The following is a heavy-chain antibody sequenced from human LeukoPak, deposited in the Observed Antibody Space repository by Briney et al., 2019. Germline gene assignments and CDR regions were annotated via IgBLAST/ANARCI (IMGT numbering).Heavy chain of an antibody. V-gene: IGHV3-7*01. CDR3: ARGGWYPDY. Sequence: QAGGSLRLSCVASGFTFSSSWMSWVRQPPGKGLEWVAYIKQDGSEQHYVDSVKGRFTISRDNAKNSLYLQMNSHRVEDTAVFYCARGGWYPDYWGLGTLVTVSS. CDR2: IKQDGSEQ. J-gene: IGHJ4*02. CDR1: GFTFSSSW. D-gene: IGHD6-19*01.